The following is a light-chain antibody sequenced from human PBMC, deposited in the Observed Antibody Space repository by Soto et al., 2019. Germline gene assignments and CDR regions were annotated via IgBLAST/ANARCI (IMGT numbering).Light chain of an antibody. CDR2: DAS. V-gene: IGKV1-5*01. Sequence: DIQMTQSPSTLSGSVGDRVTITCRASQTISSWLAWYQQKPGKAPQALIYDASSLESGVPSRFSGSGSGTEFTLTITSLQPEDFASYYCQQYNSYSTFGQGTKVDIK. J-gene: IGKJ1*01. CDR3: QQYNSYST. CDR1: QTISSW.